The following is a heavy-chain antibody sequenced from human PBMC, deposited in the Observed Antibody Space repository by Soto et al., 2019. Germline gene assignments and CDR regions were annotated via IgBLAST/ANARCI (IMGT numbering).Heavy chain of an antibody. CDR3: ARSGWDYYDSSGSMGRDDAFDI. J-gene: IGHJ3*02. CDR1: GFTFSSYW. Sequence: GGSLRLSCASSGFTFSSYWMHWVRQAPGKGLVWVSRVNSDGSSTNYADSVKGRFTISRDNAKNSLYLQMNSLRAEDTAVYYCARSGWDYYDSSGSMGRDDAFDIWGQGTMVTVSS. V-gene: IGHV3-74*01. D-gene: IGHD3-22*01. CDR2: VNSDGSST.